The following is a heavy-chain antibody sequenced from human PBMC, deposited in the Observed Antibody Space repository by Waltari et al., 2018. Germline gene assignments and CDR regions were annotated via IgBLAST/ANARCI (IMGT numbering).Heavy chain of an antibody. Sequence: LKSRVTISVDTSKNQFSLKLSSVTAADTAVYYCARHNEVLLRAFDIWGQGTMVTVSS. V-gene: IGHV4-39*01. J-gene: IGHJ3*02. D-gene: IGHD3-10*01. CDR3: ARHNEVLLRAFDI.